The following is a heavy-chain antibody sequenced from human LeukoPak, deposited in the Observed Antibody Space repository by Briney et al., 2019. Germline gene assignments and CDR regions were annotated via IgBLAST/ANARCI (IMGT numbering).Heavy chain of an antibody. D-gene: IGHD6-19*01. V-gene: IGHV1-2*04. CDR3: ARGDQYSSGHGGSFDY. CDR1: GYTFTGYY. Sequence: GASVKVSCKASGYTFTGYYMHWVRQAPGQGLEWMGWINPNSGGTNYAQKFQGWVTMTRDTSISTAYMELSRLRSDDTAVYYCARGDQYSSGHGGSFDYWGQGTLVTVSS. J-gene: IGHJ4*02. CDR2: INPNSGGT.